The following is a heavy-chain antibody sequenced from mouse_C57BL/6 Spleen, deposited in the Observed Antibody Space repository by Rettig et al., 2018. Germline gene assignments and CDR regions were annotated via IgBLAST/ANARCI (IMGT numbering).Heavy chain of an antibody. D-gene: IGHD2-3*01. V-gene: IGHV1-26*01. Sequence: SHGKSLEWIGDINPNNGGTSYNQKFKGKATLTVDKSSSTAYMELRSLTSEDSAVYYCARMNLMSGYYSPFAYWGQGTLVTVSA. J-gene: IGHJ3*01. CDR3: ARMNLMSGYYSPFAY. CDR2: INPNNGGT.